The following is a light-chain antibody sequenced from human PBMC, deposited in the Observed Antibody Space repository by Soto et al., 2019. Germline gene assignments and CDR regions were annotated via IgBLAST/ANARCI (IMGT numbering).Light chain of an antibody. J-gene: IGKJ4*01. CDR2: AAS. CDR1: QGISSN. Sequence: IQLTQSPSSLSASVGDRVTITCRASQGISSNLAWYQQKPGKAPKLLISAASTLQSGGTSRFSGSGSGSDFTLTISSLQPEDFETYYCQQLNSYRLTFGGGTKLEIK. CDR3: QQLNSYRLT. V-gene: IGKV1-9*01.